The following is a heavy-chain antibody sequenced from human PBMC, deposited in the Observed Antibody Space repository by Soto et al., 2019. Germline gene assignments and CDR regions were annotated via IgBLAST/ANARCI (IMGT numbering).Heavy chain of an antibody. CDR1: GFIYSSCA. J-gene: IGHJ4*02. CDR3: VKDRSGTWSFDN. V-gene: IGHV3-30*18. Sequence: QVQLVESGGGVVQPGRSLRLSCSASGFIYSSCAMHWVRQVPGKGLEWLAVVSHDGTLYPYADSVRGRFTISRDNSRKVLYLQINCLRPDDTAVYYCVKDRSGTWSFDNWGQGTLVTVSS. D-gene: IGHD6-13*01. CDR2: VSHDGTLY.